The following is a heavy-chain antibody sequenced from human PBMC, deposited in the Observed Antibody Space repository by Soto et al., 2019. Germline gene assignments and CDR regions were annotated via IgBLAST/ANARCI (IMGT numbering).Heavy chain of an antibody. V-gene: IGHV4-61*01. CDR3: ARDLGSSSKKGFDY. J-gene: IGHJ4*02. D-gene: IGHD6-6*01. CDR1: GGSVSSGSYY. Sequence: SETLSLTCTVSGGSVSSGSYYWTWIRQPPGKGLEWLGYIYYSGTTNYNPSLKSRVTISVDTSKNQFSLKLSSVTAADTAVYYCARDLGSSSKKGFDYWGQGTLVTVSS. CDR2: IYYSGTT.